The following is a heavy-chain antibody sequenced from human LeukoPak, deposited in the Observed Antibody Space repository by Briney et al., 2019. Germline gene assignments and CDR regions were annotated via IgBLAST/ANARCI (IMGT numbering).Heavy chain of an antibody. CDR3: ARDGRYISDY. J-gene: IGHJ4*02. CDR2: INQDGSEE. CDR1: GFTFSNYW. D-gene: IGHD1-26*01. Sequence: GGSLRLSCAASGFTFSNYWMSWVRQAPGKGLEWVANINQDGSEEYYVDSVKGRFAVSRDNAKNSLYLQMNSLRAEDTAVYYCARDGRYISDYWGQGTLVIVSS. V-gene: IGHV3-7*05.